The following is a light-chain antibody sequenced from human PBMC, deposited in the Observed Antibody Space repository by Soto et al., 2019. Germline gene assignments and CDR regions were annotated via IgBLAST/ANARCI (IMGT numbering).Light chain of an antibody. V-gene: IGKV3-20*01. CDR2: GAS. Sequence: EIVLTQSPGTLSLSPGESATLSCRASQSISFNYLAWYHQKPGQAPRLLIYGASNRATGIPDRFSGSGSGTDFTLTISRLEPEDFAVYYCQQYGTAKTFGQGTKVVIK. J-gene: IGKJ1*01. CDR3: QQYGTAKT. CDR1: QSISFNY.